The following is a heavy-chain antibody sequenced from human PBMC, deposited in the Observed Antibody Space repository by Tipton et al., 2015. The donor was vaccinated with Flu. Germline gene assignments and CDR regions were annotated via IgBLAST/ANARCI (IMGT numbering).Heavy chain of an antibody. CDR2: MYSSGTT. J-gene: IGHJ3*02. CDR1: GGSISSFY. V-gene: IGHV4-4*07. CDR3: AREWGDAFDI. Sequence: TLSLTCTVSGGSISSFYWSWIRQPAGKGLEWIGRMYSSGTTKYNTSLKSRVTMSVDTSKNQFSLKLSSVTAADTAVYYCAREWGDAFDIWGQGTMVTVSS. D-gene: IGHD3-16*01.